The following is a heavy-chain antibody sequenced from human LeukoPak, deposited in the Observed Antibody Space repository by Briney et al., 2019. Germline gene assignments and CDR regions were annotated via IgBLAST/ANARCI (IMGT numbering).Heavy chain of an antibody. J-gene: IGHJ4*02. Sequence: GGSLRLSRAASGFTFSSYAMSWVRQAPGKGLEWVSAISGSGGSTYYADSVKGRFTISRDNSKNTLYLQMNSLRAEDTAVYYCAKEGLVDILTGYSPYYFDYWGQGTLVTVSS. V-gene: IGHV3-23*01. CDR3: AKEGLVDILTGYSPYYFDY. CDR1: GFTFSSYA. D-gene: IGHD3-9*01. CDR2: ISGSGGST.